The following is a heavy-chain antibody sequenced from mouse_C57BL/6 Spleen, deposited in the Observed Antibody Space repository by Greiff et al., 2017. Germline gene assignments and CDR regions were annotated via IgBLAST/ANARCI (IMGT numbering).Heavy chain of an antibody. CDR3: ARTYHYYAMDY. CDR1: GYAFSSYW. V-gene: IGHV1-80*01. Sequence: QVQLQQSGAELVKPGASVKISCKASGYAFSSYWMNWVKQRPGKGLAWIGQIYPGDGDTNYNGKFKGKATLTADKSSSTAYMQLSSLTSEDSAVYFCARTYHYYAMDYWGQGTTVTVSS. CDR2: IYPGDGDT. J-gene: IGHJ4*01.